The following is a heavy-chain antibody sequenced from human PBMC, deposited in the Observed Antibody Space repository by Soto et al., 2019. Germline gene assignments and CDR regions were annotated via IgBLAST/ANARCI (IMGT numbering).Heavy chain of an antibody. CDR2: IYYSGST. CDR1: GGSVSSGSYY. CDR3: ARLNDYGDYRGGLGMDV. V-gene: IGHV4-61*01. J-gene: IGHJ6*02. Sequence: SETLSLTCTVSGGSVSSGSYYWSWIRQPPGKGLEWIGYIYYSGSTNYNPSLKSRVTISVDTSKNQFSLKLSSVTAADTAVYYCARLNDYGDYRGGLGMDVWGQGTTVTVSS. D-gene: IGHD4-17*01.